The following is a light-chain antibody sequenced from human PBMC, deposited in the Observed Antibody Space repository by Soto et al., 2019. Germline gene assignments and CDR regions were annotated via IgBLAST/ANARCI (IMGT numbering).Light chain of an antibody. CDR1: QSVSSY. J-gene: IGKJ1*01. Sequence: EIVLTQCPATLSLSPGERATLSFRASQSVSSYLAWYQQKPGQAPRLLIYDASNRATGIPARFSGSGSGTDFTLTISSLEPEDFAVYYCQQRSNWPRTFGQGTKVDI. CDR2: DAS. CDR3: QQRSNWPRT. V-gene: IGKV3-11*01.